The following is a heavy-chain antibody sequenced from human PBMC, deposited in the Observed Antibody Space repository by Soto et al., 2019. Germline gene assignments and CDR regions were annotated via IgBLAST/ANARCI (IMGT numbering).Heavy chain of an antibody. D-gene: IGHD2-2*01. CDR1: GGSFSGYY. CDR3: ARWGIVVVPAAKRRGDY. V-gene: IGHV4-34*01. CDR2: INHSGST. J-gene: IGHJ4*02. Sequence: QVQLQQWGAGLLKPSETLSLTCAVYGGSFSGYYWSWIRQPPGKGLEWIGEINHSGSTNYNPSLKRRVTISVDTSKNHFSLKLSSVTAADTAVYYCARWGIVVVPAAKRRGDYWGQGTLVTVSS.